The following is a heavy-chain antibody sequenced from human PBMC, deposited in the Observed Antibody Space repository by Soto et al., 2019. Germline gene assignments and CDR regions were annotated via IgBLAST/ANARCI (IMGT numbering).Heavy chain of an antibody. CDR2: RYYSGSQ. CDR3: ARGFRTTGGYLDA. V-gene: IGHV4-31*03. J-gene: IGHJ5*02. D-gene: IGHD1-1*01. CDR1: NGSISTSNYY. Sequence: QVQLQESGPGLVKPSQTLSLTCTVSNGSISTSNYYWTWMRQHPGKGLEWIGYRYYSGSQYYNPSLDSRVTISVDTAENQFSLRLTSVTAADTAVYYCARGFRTTGGYLDAWGQGALVTVSS.